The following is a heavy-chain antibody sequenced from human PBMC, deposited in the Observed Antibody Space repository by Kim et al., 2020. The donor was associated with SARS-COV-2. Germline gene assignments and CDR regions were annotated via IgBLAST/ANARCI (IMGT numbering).Heavy chain of an antibody. CDR3: ASGSSWRRLGY. CDR2: INHSGST. CDR1: GGSFSGYY. D-gene: IGHD6-13*01. V-gene: IGHV4-34*01. J-gene: IGHJ4*02. Sequence: SETLSLTCAVYGGSFSGYYWSWIRQPPGKGLEWIGEINHSGSTNYNPSLKSRVTISVDTSKNQFSLKLSSVTAADTAVYYCASGSSWRRLGYWGQGTLVTVSS.